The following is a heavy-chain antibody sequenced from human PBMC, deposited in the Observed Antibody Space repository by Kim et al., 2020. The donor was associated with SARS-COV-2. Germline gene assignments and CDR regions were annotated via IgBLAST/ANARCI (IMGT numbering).Heavy chain of an antibody. V-gene: IGHV3-49*04. J-gene: IGHJ6*02. CDR1: GFTFGDYA. CDR3: TRDLTYSNYNYYYGMDV. Sequence: GGSLRLSCTASGFTFGDYAMSWVRQAPGKGLEWVGFIRSKAYGGTTEYAASVKGRFTISRDDSKSIAYLQMNSLKTEDTAVYYCTRDLTYSNYNYYYGMDVWGQGTTVTVSS. CDR2: IRSKAYGGTT. D-gene: IGHD4-4*01.